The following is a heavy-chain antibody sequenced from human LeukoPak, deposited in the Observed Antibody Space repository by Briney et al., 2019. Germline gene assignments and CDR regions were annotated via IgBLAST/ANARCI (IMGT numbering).Heavy chain of an antibody. CDR3: ARDLKPSDAFDI. Sequence: SETLSLTCTVSGGSISSGDHYWSWIRQPPGKGLEWIGRIYTSGSTNYNPSLKSRVTMSVDTSKNQFSLKLSSVTAADTAVYYCARDLKPSDAFDIWGQGTMVTVSS. CDR1: GGSISSGDHY. V-gene: IGHV4-61*02. CDR2: IYTSGST. J-gene: IGHJ3*02.